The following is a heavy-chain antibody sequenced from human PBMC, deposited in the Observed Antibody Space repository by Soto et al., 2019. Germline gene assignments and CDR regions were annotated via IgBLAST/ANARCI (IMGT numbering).Heavy chain of an antibody. D-gene: IGHD6-13*01. CDR3: ARRVAYSSSPGWGWFDP. Sequence: EVQLVESGGGLVQPGGSLRLSCAASGFTFSSYWMSWVRQAPGKGLEWVANIKQDGSEKYCVDSVKGRFTISRDNAKNSLYLQMNSLRAEDTAVYYCARRVAYSSSPGWGWFDPWGQGTLVTVSS. V-gene: IGHV3-7*03. CDR1: GFTFSSYW. CDR2: IKQDGSEK. J-gene: IGHJ5*02.